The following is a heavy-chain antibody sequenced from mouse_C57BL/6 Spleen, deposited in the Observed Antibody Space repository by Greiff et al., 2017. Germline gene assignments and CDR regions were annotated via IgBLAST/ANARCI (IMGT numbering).Heavy chain of an antibody. CDR1: GFNIKDDY. V-gene: IGHV14-4*01. Sequence: VQLQQSVAELVRPGASVKLSCPASGFNIKDDYMHWVKLMPEQGLEWIGWIDPENGDTEYASKFQGKATITADTSSNTAYLQLSSLTSEDTAVYYCTTRPWFAYWSQGTLVTVSA. CDR2: IDPENGDT. CDR3: TTRPWFAY. J-gene: IGHJ3*01.